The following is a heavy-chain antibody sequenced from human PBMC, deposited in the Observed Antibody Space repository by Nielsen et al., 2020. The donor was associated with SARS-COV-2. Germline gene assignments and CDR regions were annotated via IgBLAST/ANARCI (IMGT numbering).Heavy chain of an antibody. CDR1: GFMVSDSY. CDR3: AREGRKLPLDY. Sequence: GGSLRLSCAASGFMVSDSYMSWIRQTPGKGLEWISYISSSGSYTNYADSVKGRFTISRDNAKNSLSLQMHSLRAEDTAVYYCAREGRKLPLDYWCQGTLVTVSS. CDR2: ISSSGSYT. J-gene: IGHJ4*02. D-gene: IGHD5-24*01. V-gene: IGHV3-11*05.